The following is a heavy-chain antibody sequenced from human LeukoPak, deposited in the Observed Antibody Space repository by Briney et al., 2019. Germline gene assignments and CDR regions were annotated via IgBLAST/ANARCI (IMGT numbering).Heavy chain of an antibody. V-gene: IGHV3-30*18. CDR1: GFTFSSYG. CDR3: AKDRGYYDSSGYYDY. D-gene: IGHD3-22*01. CDR2: ISYDGSNK. Sequence: GGSRRLSCAASGFTFSSYGMHWVRQAPGKGLEWVAVISYDGSNKYYADSVKGRFTISRDNSKNTLYLQMNSLRAEDTAVYYCAKDRGYYDSSGYYDYWGQGTLVTVSS. J-gene: IGHJ4*02.